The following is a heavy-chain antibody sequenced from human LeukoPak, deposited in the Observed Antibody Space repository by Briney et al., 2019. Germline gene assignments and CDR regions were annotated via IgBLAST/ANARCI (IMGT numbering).Heavy chain of an antibody. D-gene: IGHD1-14*01. CDR1: GFTFSSYS. J-gene: IGHJ4*02. V-gene: IGHV3-21*01. CDR2: ISSSSSYI. CDR3: ARGPPGPREPFDY. Sequence: PGGPLRLSCAASGFTFSSYSMNWDRQAPGKGLEWVSSISSSSSYIYYADSVKGRFTISRDNAKNSLYLQMNSLRAEDTAVYYCARGPPGPREPFDYWGQGTLVTVSS.